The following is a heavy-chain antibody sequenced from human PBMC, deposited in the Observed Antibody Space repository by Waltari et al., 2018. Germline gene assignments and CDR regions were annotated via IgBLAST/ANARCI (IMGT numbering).Heavy chain of an antibody. CDR2: ISFAGSYI. CDR3: SRDVVSSGWAPRGFES. J-gene: IGHJ4*02. D-gene: IGHD3-22*01. CDR1: GFTFSHYN. V-gene: IGHV3-21*06. Sequence: EGQVVESGGGLVKPGGSLSLSCETPGFTFSHYNLNWVRQAPGKGLEWVASISFAGSYIYYADSVKGRFTISRDNAKNSLFLQMSSLRAEDTAVYYCSRDVVSSGWAPRGFESWGQGTLVTVSS.